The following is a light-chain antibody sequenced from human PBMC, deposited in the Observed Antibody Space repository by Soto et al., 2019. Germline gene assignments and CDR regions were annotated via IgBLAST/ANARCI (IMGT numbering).Light chain of an antibody. CDR3: QQYNSYPST. V-gene: IGKV1-5*03. Sequence: DIQMTQSPSTLSASVGDRVTITCRASQSISSWLAWYQQKPGKAPKLLIYKASSLESGVPSRFSGSGSGTGFTLTISSLQPDDFATYYCQQYNSYPSTFVQGTKVEIK. J-gene: IGKJ1*01. CDR2: KAS. CDR1: QSISSW.